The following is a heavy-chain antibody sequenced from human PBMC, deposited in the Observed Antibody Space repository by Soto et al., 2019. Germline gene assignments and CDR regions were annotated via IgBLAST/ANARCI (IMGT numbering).Heavy chain of an antibody. Sequence: SGPTLVNPTQTLTLTCTFSGFSLSTGGVGVGWIRQPPGKALEWLAHIYWDDNKRYSPSLNSRLTITKDTSKNQVVLTMTNMDPVDTATYFCAHRIVTNNWFDPWGQGTLVTVSS. CDR2: IYWDDNK. D-gene: IGHD3-22*01. CDR3: AHRIVTNNWFDP. J-gene: IGHJ5*02. CDR1: GFSLSTGGVG. V-gene: IGHV2-5*02.